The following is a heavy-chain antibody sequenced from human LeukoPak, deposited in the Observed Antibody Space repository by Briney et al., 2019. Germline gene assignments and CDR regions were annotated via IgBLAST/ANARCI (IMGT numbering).Heavy chain of an antibody. D-gene: IGHD1-26*01. J-gene: IGHJ6*02. V-gene: IGHV3-30*04. CDR2: ISYDGSNK. CDR1: GFTFSSYA. CDR3: ARDLRIVGATYYYYGMDV. Sequence: GGSLRLSCAASGFTFSSYAMHWVRQAPGKGLEWVAVISYDGSNKYYADSVKGRFTISRDNSKNTLYLQMYSLRAEDTAVYYCARDLRIVGATYYYYGMDVWGQGTTVTVSS.